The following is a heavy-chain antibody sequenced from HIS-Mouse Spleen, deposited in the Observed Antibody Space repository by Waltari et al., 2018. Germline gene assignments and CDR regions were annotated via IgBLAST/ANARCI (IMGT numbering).Heavy chain of an antibody. CDR3: AGYNWNYGTDY. D-gene: IGHD1-7*01. Sequence: QVQLQQWAAGLLNPSETLSLPSAAYGGSFGGYYWSWIRQPPGKGLEWIGEINHSGSTNYNPSLKSRVTISVDTSKNQFSLKLSSVTAADTAVYYCAGYNWNYGTDYWGQGTLVTVSS. J-gene: IGHJ4*02. CDR2: INHSGST. V-gene: IGHV4-34*01. CDR1: GGSFGGYY.